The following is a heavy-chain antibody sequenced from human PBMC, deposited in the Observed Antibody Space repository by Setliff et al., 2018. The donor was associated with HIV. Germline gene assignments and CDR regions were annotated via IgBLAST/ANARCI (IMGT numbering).Heavy chain of an antibody. CDR3: ARLMPNWDYFDY. V-gene: IGHV4-4*02. CDR2: IFHTGST. D-gene: IGHD2-2*01. CDR1: GASISSGNW. Sequence: LRETLSLTCAVSGASISSGNWWSWVRQSPGKGLEWIGEIFHTGSTNYNPSLKRRVTISVDTSKNHFSLNVSSLTAADTALYFCARLMPNWDYFDYWGQGTQVTVPQ. J-gene: IGHJ4*02.